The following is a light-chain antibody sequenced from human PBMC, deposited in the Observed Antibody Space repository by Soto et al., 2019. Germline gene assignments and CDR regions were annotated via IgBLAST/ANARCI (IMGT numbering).Light chain of an antibody. J-gene: IGLJ1*01. Sequence: QLVLTQSSSASASLGSSVKLTCTLSSGHSSYIIAWHQQQPGKAPRYLMKLEGSGSHNKGSGVPDRFSGSSSGADRYLTISNLQFEDEADYYCETWDSNTHVFGTGTKLTVL. CDR1: SGHSSYI. CDR3: ETWDSNTHV. CDR2: LEGSGSH. V-gene: IGLV4-60*02.